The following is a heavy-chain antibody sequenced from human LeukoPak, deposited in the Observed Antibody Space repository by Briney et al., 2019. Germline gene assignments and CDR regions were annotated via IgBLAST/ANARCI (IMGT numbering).Heavy chain of an antibody. CDR1: GYTFTSYG. J-gene: IGHJ4*02. CDR3: ARDDGYSGYGETFDY. CDR2: ISAYNGNT. V-gene: IGHV1-18*01. D-gene: IGHD5-12*01. Sequence: GASVKVSCKASGYTFTSYGISWVRQASGQGLEWMGWISAYNGNTNYAQKLQGRVTMTTDTSTSTAYMELRSLRSDDTAVYYCARDDGYSGYGETFDYWGQGTLVTVSS.